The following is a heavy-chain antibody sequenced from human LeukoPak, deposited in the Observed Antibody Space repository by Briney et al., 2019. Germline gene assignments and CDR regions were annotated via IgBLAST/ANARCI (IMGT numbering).Heavy chain of an antibody. CDR1: GYSISSGSYY. V-gene: IGHV4-61*02. CDR2: IYNSGST. Sequence: SETLSLNCTVSGYSISSGSYYWRWIRQPAGKGLEWIGRIYNSGSTNYNPSLKSPVTISVDTSKNQFSLKLNSVTAADTAVYYCARGAYFYDSSGYYYFPLDSWGQGTLVTVSS. J-gene: IGHJ4*02. D-gene: IGHD3-22*01. CDR3: ARGAYFYDSSGYYYFPLDS.